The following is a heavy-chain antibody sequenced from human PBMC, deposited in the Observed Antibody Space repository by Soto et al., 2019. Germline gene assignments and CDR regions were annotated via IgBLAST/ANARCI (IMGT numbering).Heavy chain of an antibody. D-gene: IGHD3-3*01. J-gene: IGHJ3*01. V-gene: IGHV3-73*01. CDR3: ARHRYNDFWMGDAFDV. Sequence: EVQLVESGGGLVQPGGSLKVSCEASGFNFDDSAIHWVRQASGKGLEWVGRIRNKANNYATEYAASVQGRFIISRDDSKTRAYVQMNSLKTEDSALYYCARHRYNDFWMGDAFDVWGQGTLVTVSP. CDR1: GFNFDDSA. CDR2: IRNKANNYAT.